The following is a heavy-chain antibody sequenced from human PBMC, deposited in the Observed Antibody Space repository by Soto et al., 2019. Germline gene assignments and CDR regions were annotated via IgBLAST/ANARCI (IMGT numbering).Heavy chain of an antibody. D-gene: IGHD7-27*01. CDR1: GFTGSSNY. CDR3: AKKGSPSGDHANWYFDL. CDR2: IVGSGTSA. V-gene: IGHV3-23*01. J-gene: IGHJ2*01. Sequence: GGSLRLSCAASGFTGSSNYMSWVRQAPGKGLEWISTIVGSGTSAYYADSVKGRFTIPRDNSKNTLYLQMDSLSDDDTAVYFCAKKGSPSGDHANWYFDLWGRGTLVTVSS.